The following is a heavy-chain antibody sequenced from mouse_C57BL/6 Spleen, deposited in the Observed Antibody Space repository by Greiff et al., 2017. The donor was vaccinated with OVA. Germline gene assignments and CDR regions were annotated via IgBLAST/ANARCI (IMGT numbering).Heavy chain of an antibody. D-gene: IGHD2-4*01. V-gene: IGHV3-6*01. CDR2: ISYDGSN. CDR3: APYYDYDGYFDY. CDR1: GYSITSGYY. Sequence: VQLKESGPGLVKPSQSLSLTCSVTGYSITSGYYWNWIRQFPGNKLEWMGYISYDGSNNYNPSLKNRISITRDTSKNQFFLKLNSVTTEDTATYYCAPYYDYDGYFDYWGQGTTLTVSS. J-gene: IGHJ2*01.